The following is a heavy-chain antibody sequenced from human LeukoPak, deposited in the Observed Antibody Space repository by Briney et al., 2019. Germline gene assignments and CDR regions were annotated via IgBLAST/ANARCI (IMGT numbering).Heavy chain of an antibody. Sequence: ASAKVSCKASGYTFTGYYMHWVRQAPGQGLEWMGWINPNSGGTNYAQKFQGRVTMTRDTSISTAYMELSRLRSDDTAVYYCARPMQQLASFDYWGQGTLVTVSS. CDR1: GYTFTGYY. J-gene: IGHJ4*02. V-gene: IGHV1-2*02. CDR3: ARPMQQLASFDY. CDR2: INPNSGGT. D-gene: IGHD6-13*01.